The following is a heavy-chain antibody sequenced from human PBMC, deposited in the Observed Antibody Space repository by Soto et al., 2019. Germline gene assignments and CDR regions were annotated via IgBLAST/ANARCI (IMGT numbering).Heavy chain of an antibody. V-gene: IGHV3-30*18. CDR3: AKDPTATTGAHGMDV. D-gene: IGHD1-1*01. Sequence: QVQLVESGGGVVQPGRSLRLPCAASGFTFSSYGMHWVRQAPGKGLEWVAVISYGGSNKYYADSVKGRFTISRDNSKNTLYLQMNSLRAEDTAVYYCAKDPTATTGAHGMDVWGQGTTVTVSS. CDR2: ISYGGSNK. J-gene: IGHJ6*02. CDR1: GFTFSSYG.